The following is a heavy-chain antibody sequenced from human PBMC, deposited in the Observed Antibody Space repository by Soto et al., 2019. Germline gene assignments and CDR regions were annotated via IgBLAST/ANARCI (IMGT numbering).Heavy chain of an antibody. CDR2: IVVGSGNT. J-gene: IGHJ4*02. V-gene: IGHV1-58*01. Sequence: GASVKVSCKASGFTFTSSAVQWVRQARGQRLEWIGWIVVGSGNTNYAQKFRERVTMTTDTSTSTAYMELRSLRSDDTAVYYCAKEWAVTSGGDYWGQGTLVTVSS. CDR1: GFTFTSSA. CDR3: AKEWAVTSGGDY. D-gene: IGHD4-4*01.